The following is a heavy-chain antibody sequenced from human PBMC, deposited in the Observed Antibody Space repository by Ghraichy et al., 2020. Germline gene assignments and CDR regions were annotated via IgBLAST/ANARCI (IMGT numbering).Heavy chain of an antibody. V-gene: IGHV3-9*01. CDR1: GFTFDDYA. J-gene: IGHJ4*02. Sequence: GGSLRLSCAASGFTFDDYAMHWVRQAPGKGLEWVSGISWNSGSIGYADSVKGRFTISRDNAKNSLYLQMNSLRAEDTALYYCAKARTSSSASDYWGQGTLVTVSS. D-gene: IGHD2-2*01. CDR3: AKARTSSSASDY. CDR2: ISWNSGSI.